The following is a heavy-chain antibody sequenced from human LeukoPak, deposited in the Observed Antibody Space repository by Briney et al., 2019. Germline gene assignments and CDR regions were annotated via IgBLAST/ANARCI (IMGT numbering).Heavy chain of an antibody. Sequence: SETLSLTCTVSGGSISSGGYYWSWIRQHPGKGLEWIGYIYYSGSTYYNPSLKSRVTISVDTSKNQFSLKLSSVTAADTAVYYCARVKIAAINYYYYMDVWGKRTTVTVSS. J-gene: IGHJ6*03. CDR2: IYYSGST. CDR3: ARVKIAAINYYYYMDV. CDR1: GGSISSGGYY. D-gene: IGHD2-2*02. V-gene: IGHV4-31*03.